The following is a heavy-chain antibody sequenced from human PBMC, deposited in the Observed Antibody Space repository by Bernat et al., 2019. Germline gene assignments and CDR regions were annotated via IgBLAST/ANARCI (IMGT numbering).Heavy chain of an antibody. Sequence: EVQLVESGGGLIQPGGSLRLSCAASGFTVSSNYMSWVRQAPGKGLEWVSVIYSGGSTYYADSVKGRFTISRDNSKNTLYLQMNSLRAEDTAVYYCAKDLGSIVGSLDYWGQGTLVTVSS. CDR1: GFTVSSNY. J-gene: IGHJ4*02. CDR2: IYSGGST. D-gene: IGHD1-26*01. V-gene: IGHV3-66*03. CDR3: AKDLGSIVGSLDY.